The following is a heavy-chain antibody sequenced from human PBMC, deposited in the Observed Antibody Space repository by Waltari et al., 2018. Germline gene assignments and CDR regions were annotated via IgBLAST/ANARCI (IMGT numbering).Heavy chain of an antibody. J-gene: IGHJ3*02. CDR2: ISRSGSSI. Sequence: EVQLVESGGGLVQPGGSLRLSCAASGFTFSSYEMNWVRQAPGKGLECVSYISRSGSSIYYADSVKGQFTISRDNAKNSLYLQMNSLRAEDTAVYYCASLGYGDYVAAFDIWGQGTMVTVSS. V-gene: IGHV3-48*03. CDR1: GFTFSSYE. D-gene: IGHD4-17*01. CDR3: ASLGYGDYVAAFDI.